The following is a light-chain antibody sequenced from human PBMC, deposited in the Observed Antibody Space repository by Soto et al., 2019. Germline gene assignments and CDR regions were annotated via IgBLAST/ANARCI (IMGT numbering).Light chain of an antibody. Sequence: QLVLTQSPSASASLGASVKLTCTLSSGHSSYAIAWHQQQPEKGPRYLMKLNSDGSHSKGDGIPDRFSVSSSGAERYLTISSLQSEDEADYYCQTWGTGVVFGGGTQLTVL. CDR3: QTWGTGVV. CDR2: LNSDGSH. CDR1: SGHSSYA. J-gene: IGLJ2*01. V-gene: IGLV4-69*01.